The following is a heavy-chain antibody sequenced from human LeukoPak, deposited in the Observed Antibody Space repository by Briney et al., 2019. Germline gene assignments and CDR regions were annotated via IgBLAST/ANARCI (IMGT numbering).Heavy chain of an antibody. J-gene: IGHJ4*02. V-gene: IGHV4-38-2*01. Sequence: PSETLSLTCDVSGYSISNPYYWGWIRQPPGKGLEWIGNIYRSGSTYYNPSLKSRVTISVDTSKNQFSLNLNSVTAADTAVHYCARQRGSYYFDYWGQGTLVSVSS. CDR1: GYSISNPYY. CDR2: IYRSGST. CDR3: ARQRGSYYFDY. D-gene: IGHD1-26*01.